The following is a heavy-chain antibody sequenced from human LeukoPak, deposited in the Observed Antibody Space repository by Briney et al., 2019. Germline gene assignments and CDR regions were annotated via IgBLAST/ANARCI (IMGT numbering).Heavy chain of an antibody. J-gene: IGHJ4*02. D-gene: IGHD6-19*01. CDR1: GGTFSSYA. CDR2: IIPIFGTA. V-gene: IGHV1-69*05. CDR3: ARDLIAVAGSVFDY. Sequence: ASVKVSCKASGGTFSSYAISWVRQAPGQGLEWMGRIIPIFGTANYAQKFQGRVTITTDEYTSTAYMELSSLRSEDTAVYYCARDLIAVAGSVFDYWGQGTLVTVSS.